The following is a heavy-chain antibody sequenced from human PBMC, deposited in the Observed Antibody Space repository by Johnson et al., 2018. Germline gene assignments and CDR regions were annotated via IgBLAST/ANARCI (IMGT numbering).Heavy chain of an antibody. CDR3: TRGAEDNRSPWYYYYYGMDV. CDR1: GFTFGDYA. D-gene: IGHD2-15*01. CDR2: IRSKAYGGTT. V-gene: IGHV3-49*03. Sequence: VQLVQSGGGLVQPGRSLRLSCTASGFTFGDYAMSWFCQAPGKGLEWVGFIRSKAYGGTTEYAASVKGRFTISRDDSKSIAYLQMNSLKTEATAVYYCTRGAEDNRSPWYYYYYGMDVWGQGTTVTVSS. J-gene: IGHJ6*02.